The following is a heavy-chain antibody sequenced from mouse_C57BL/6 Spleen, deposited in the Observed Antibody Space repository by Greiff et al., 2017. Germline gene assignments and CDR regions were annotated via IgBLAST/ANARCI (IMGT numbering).Heavy chain of an antibody. V-gene: IGHV1-52*01. D-gene: IGHD4-1*01. Sequence: QVQLQQPGAELVRPGSSVKLSCKASGYTFTSYWMHWVKQRPIQGLEWIGNIDPSDSETHYNQKFKDKATMTVDKSSSTAYMQLSSLTSEDSAVYYCARLGRYYFDYWGQGTTLTVSS. J-gene: IGHJ2*01. CDR3: ARLGRYYFDY. CDR1: GYTFTSYW. CDR2: IDPSDSET.